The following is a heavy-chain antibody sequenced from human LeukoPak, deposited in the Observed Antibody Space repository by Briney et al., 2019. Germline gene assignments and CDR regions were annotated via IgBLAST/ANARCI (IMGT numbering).Heavy chain of an antibody. V-gene: IGHV3-30-3*01. CDR1: GFTFSSYA. CDR2: ISYDGSNK. CDR3: ARDRRITFGGVIVTMPYNWFDP. D-gene: IGHD3-16*02. J-gene: IGHJ5*02. Sequence: GGSLRLSCAASGFTFSSYAMHWVRQAPGKGLEWVAVISYDGSNKYYADSVKGRFTISRDNSKNTLYLQMNSLRAEDTAVYYCARDRRITFGGVIVTMPYNWFDPWGQGTLVTVSS.